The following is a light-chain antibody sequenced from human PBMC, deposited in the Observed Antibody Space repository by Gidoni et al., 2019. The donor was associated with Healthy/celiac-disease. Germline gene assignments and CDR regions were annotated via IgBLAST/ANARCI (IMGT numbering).Light chain of an antibody. CDR1: SSDVGGYNY. J-gene: IGLJ2*01. V-gene: IGLV2-11*01. Sequence: QSALTHPRSVSGSPGQSVTISCPGTSSDVGGYNYVSWYQQHPGKAPKLMIYDVSKRPSGVPDRFSGSKSGNTASLTISGLQAEDEADYYCCSYAGSYVVFGGGTKLTVL. CDR3: CSYAGSYVV. CDR2: DVS.